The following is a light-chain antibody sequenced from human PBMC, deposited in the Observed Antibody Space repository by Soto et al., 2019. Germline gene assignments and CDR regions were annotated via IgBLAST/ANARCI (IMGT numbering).Light chain of an antibody. V-gene: IGLV2-14*01. CDR3: CSYAGSYTLVV. CDR2: EVR. J-gene: IGLJ2*01. CDR1: SSDIGSYNY. Sequence: QSALTQPASVSGSPGQSITISCTGTSSDIGSYNYVAWYQQFPGKTPKLIIYEVRNRPSGVSFRFSGSKSGNTASLTISGLQAEDEADYYRCSYAGSYTLVVFGGGTKLTVL.